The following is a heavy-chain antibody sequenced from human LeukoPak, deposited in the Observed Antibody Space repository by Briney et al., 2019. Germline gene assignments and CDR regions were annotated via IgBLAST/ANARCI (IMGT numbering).Heavy chain of an antibody. J-gene: IGHJ4*02. V-gene: IGHV4-59*08. CDR1: GASISSSY. Sequence: SETLSLTCPVSGASISSSYWSWIRQPPGKGLEWIGYIDHSGSSDYNPSLKSRVTMSVDTSKNQFSLKVSSVTAADTAIYYCARLIWSGNYTFNYFDYWGQGTLVTVSS. CDR2: IDHSGSS. D-gene: IGHD3-3*01. CDR3: ARLIWSGNYTFNYFDY.